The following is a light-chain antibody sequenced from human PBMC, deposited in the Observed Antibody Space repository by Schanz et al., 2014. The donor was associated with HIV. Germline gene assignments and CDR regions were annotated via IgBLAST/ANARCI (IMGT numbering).Light chain of an antibody. CDR2: YDS. V-gene: IGLV3-21*04. J-gene: IGLJ2*01. CDR3: QVWDTSSDLVV. CDR1: NIGGKS. Sequence: SYELTQPPSVSVAPGKTARITCGGNNIGGKSVHWYQQKPGQAPVLVIYYDSGRPSGIPERFSGSNSGNTATLTITRVEAGDEGDYYCQVWDTSSDLVVFGGGTKLTVL.